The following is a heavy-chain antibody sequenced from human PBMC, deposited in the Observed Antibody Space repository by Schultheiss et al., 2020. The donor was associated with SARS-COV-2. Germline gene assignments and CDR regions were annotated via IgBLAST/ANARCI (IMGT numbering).Heavy chain of an antibody. Sequence: SETLSLTCTVSGGSISSYYWSWIRQPPGKGLEWIGYIYYSGSTNYNPSLKSRVTISVDTSKNQFSLKLSSVTAADTAVYYCASLVVGYGMDVWGQGTTVTVSS. CDR3: ASLVVGYGMDV. J-gene: IGHJ6*02. CDR2: IYYSGST. V-gene: IGHV4-59*01. D-gene: IGHD2-15*01. CDR1: GGSISSYY.